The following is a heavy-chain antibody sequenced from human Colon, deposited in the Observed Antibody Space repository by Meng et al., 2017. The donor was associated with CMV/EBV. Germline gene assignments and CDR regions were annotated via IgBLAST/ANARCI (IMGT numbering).Heavy chain of an antibody. V-gene: IGHV3-23*01. CDR1: GFTFSSYA. CDR2: ISGSGGST. CDR3: AGKGWFNYYYYGMDV. D-gene: IGHD3-10*01. Sequence: GGSLRLSCAASGFTFSSYAMSWVRQAPGKGLEWVSAISGSGGSTYYADSVKGRFTISRDNSKNTLYLQMNSLRAEDTAVYYCAGKGWFNYYYYGMDVWGQGALVTVSS. J-gene: IGHJ6*02.